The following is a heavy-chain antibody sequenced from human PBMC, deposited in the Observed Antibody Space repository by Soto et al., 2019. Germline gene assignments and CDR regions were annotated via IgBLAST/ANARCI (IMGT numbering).Heavy chain of an antibody. CDR1: AGLLSGYA. V-gene: IGHV1-69*13. Sequence: SVNFYCNASAGLLSGYAISWVRQAPGQGLEWMGGIIPIFGTANYAQKFQGRVTITADESANTAYIEMSSLRSEGTAMYYCARGGSGYIWFNEYWGQGTLVTVSS. CDR3: ARGGSGYIWFNEY. D-gene: IGHD3-22*01. J-gene: IGHJ4*02. CDR2: IIPIFGTA.